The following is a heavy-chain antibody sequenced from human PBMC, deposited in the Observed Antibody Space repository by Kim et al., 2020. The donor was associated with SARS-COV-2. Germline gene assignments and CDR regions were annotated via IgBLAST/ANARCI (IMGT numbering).Heavy chain of an antibody. D-gene: IGHD3-16*01. V-gene: IGHV3-48*02. CDR3: ARDAYDYVWGSYTYYFDY. CDR1: GFTFSSYS. J-gene: IGHJ4*02. CDR2: ISSSSTI. Sequence: GGSLRLSCAASGFTFSSYSMNWVRQAPGKGLEWVSYISSSSTIYYADSVKGRFTISRDNAKNSLYLQMNSLRDEDTAVYYCARDAYDYVWGSYTYYFDYWGQGTLVTVSS.